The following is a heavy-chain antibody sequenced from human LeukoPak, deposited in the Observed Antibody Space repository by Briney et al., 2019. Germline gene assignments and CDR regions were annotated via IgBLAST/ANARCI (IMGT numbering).Heavy chain of an antibody. J-gene: IGHJ2*01. D-gene: IGHD4-17*01. CDR3: ARPGTSYGDYGWYFDL. CDR2: ISAYSGDT. V-gene: IGHV1-18*04. CDR1: GYTFTGYY. Sequence: ASVKVSCKASGYTFTGYYMHWVRQAPGQGLEWMGRISAYSGDTKYAQNFQGRLTMTTDTSTSTAYMELRSLRSDDTAVYFCARPGTSYGDYGWYFDLWGRGTLVTVSS.